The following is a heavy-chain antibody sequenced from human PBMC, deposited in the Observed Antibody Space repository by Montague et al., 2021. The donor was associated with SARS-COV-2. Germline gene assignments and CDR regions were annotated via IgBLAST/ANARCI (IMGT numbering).Heavy chain of an antibody. CDR3: GRGITNWWAVGH. Sequence: SETLSLTCSISGVSIRGRVYCSGWLRQPPAEGLVRIGGVHYSGGSNYNPSLESRVTMSVDTSKSSFSLRLRSVTGADTAVYYCGRGITNWWAVGHWGQGILVTVSS. V-gene: IGHV4-39*02. CDR1: GVSIRGRVYC. J-gene: IGHJ4*02. D-gene: IGHD2-15*01. CDR2: VHYSGGS.